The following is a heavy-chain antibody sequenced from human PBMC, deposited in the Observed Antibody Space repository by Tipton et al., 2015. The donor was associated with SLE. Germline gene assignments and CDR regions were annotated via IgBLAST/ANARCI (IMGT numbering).Heavy chain of an antibody. J-gene: IGHJ4*02. V-gene: IGHV4-59*01. CDR2: IYYSGST. CDR1: GGSISSYY. D-gene: IGHD2-15*01. Sequence: TLSLTCTVSGGSISSYYWSWIRQPPGKGLEWIGYIYYSGSTNYNPSLKSRVTISVDTSKNQFSLKLSSVTAADTAVYYCAREGAGWSYWGQGTLVTVSS. CDR3: AREGAGWSY.